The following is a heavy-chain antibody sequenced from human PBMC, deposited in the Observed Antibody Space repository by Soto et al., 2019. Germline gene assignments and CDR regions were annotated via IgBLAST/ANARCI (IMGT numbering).Heavy chain of an antibody. CDR1: GGSISSGGYY. CDR3: ARGKTVAAAGPFDY. CDR2: IYYSGST. D-gene: IGHD6-13*01. V-gene: IGHV4-31*03. J-gene: IGHJ4*02. Sequence: SETLSLTCTVSGGSISSGGYYWSWIRQHPGKGLEWIGYIYYSGSTYYNPSLKSRVTISGDTSKNQFSLKLSSVTAADTAVYYCARGKTVAAAGPFDYSGQGTLVTVSS.